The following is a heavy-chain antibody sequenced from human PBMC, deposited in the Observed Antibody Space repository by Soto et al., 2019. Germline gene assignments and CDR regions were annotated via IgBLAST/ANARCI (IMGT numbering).Heavy chain of an antibody. D-gene: IGHD3-22*01. J-gene: IGHJ4*02. V-gene: IGHV1-46*01. CDR1: GYTFTTYY. CDR2: IDPTHGST. Sequence: GASVVPCKAAGYTFTTYYMHWVRQAPGQGLEWMGVIDPTHGSTTYAQKFQGRVTMTSDTSTNTVYMELSSLKSEDTAVYYCARVPYDTTGYYAFWGQGTLVTVSS. CDR3: ARVPYDTTGYYAF.